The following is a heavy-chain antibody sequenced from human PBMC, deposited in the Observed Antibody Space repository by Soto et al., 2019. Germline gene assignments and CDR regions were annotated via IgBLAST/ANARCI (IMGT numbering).Heavy chain of an antibody. D-gene: IGHD5-18*01. CDR1: GGSISSYY. Sequence: QVQLQESGPGLVKPSETLSLTCTVSGGSISSYYWSWIRQPPGKGLEWIGYIYYSGSTNYNPSLKSRVTIAVAESKSRFSLKLSSVTAADTAVYYCARRYGSCFDYWGQGTLVTVSS. J-gene: IGHJ4*02. V-gene: IGHV4-59*08. CDR3: ARRYGSCFDY. CDR2: IYYSGST.